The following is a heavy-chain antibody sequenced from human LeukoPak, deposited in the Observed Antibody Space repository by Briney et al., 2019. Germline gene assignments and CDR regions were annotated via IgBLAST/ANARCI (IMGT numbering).Heavy chain of an antibody. CDR1: GGSISSSSYY. V-gene: IGHV4-39*07. Sequence: SETLSLTCTVSGGSISSSSYYWSWIRQPPGKGLEWIGEINHSGSTNYNPSLKSRVTISVDTSKNQFSLKLSSVTAADTAVYYCARTRGYSYGYRKYYYYGMDVWGQGTTVTVSS. J-gene: IGHJ6*02. CDR2: INHSGST. D-gene: IGHD5-18*01. CDR3: ARTRGYSYGYRKYYYYGMDV.